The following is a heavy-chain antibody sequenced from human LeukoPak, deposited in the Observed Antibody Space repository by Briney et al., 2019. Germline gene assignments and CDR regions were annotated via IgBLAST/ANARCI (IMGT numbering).Heavy chain of an antibody. Sequence: ASVKVSCKASGYTFTGYYIYWVRQAPGQGLEWMGQINPNSGGTKYAQKFQGRVTITRDTSISTAYMELSRLRSDDAAMYYCAREDFGDYYFDSWGQGTLVTVSS. CDR2: INPNSGGT. J-gene: IGHJ4*02. CDR1: GYTFTGYY. D-gene: IGHD4-17*01. V-gene: IGHV1-2*06. CDR3: AREDFGDYYFDS.